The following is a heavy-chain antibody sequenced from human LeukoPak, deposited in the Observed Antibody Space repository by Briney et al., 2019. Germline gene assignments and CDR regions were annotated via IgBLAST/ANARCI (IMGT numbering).Heavy chain of an antibody. Sequence: PSETLSLTCAVYGGSFSGYYWSWIRQPPGKGLEWIREINHSGSTNYNPSLKSRVTISVDTSKNQFSLKLSSVTAADTAVYYCARGRRWLQLNYWGQGTLVTVSS. CDR3: ARGRRWLQLNY. V-gene: IGHV4-34*01. J-gene: IGHJ4*02. CDR2: INHSGST. CDR1: GGSFSGYY. D-gene: IGHD5-12*01.